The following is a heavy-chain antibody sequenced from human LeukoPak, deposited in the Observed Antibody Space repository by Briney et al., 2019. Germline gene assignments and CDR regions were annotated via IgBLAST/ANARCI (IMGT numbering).Heavy chain of an antibody. D-gene: IGHD6-19*01. V-gene: IGHV1-8*01. CDR2: MNPNSGNT. Sequence: ASVKVSCKASGYTFTSYDINWVRQATGQGLEWMGWMNPNSGNTGYAQKFQGRVTMTRNTYISTAYMELSSLRSEDTAVYYCARGRRTSSGWSFWGQGTLVTVSS. J-gene: IGHJ4*02. CDR3: ARGRRTSSGWSF. CDR1: GYTFTSYD.